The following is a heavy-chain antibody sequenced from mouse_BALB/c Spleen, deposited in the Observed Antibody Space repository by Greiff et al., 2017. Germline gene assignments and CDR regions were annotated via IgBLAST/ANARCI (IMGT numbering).Heavy chain of an antibody. J-gene: IGHJ4*01. V-gene: IGHV1S41*01. D-gene: IGHD1-1*02. CDR3: ARQGGYYAMDY. Sequence: DLVKPGASVKLSCKASGYTFTSYWINWIKQRPGQGLEWIGRIAPGSGSTYYNEMFKGKATLTVDKSSSTAYMQLKSLTSEDSAVYYCARQGGYYAMDYWGQGTSVTVSS. CDR2: IAPGSGST. CDR1: GYTFTSYW.